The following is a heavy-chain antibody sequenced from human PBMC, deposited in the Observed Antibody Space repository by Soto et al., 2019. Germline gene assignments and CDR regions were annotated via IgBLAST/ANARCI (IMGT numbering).Heavy chain of an antibody. Sequence: ASVKVSCKASGYTFTGYYMHWVRQAPGQGLEWMGWINPNSGGTNYAQKFQGWVTMTRDTSISTAYMELSRLRSDDTAVYYCARESSGLDGSGSYFYYWGQGTLVTVSS. V-gene: IGHV1-2*04. CDR2: INPNSGGT. CDR1: GYTFTGYY. J-gene: IGHJ4*02. CDR3: ARESSGLDGSGSYFYY. D-gene: IGHD3-10*01.